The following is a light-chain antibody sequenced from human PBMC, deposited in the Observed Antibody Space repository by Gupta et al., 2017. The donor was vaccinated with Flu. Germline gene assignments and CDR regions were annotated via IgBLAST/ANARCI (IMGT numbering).Light chain of an antibody. CDR3: QQYAVSPPFT. J-gene: IGKJ2*01. CDR2: DAS. V-gene: IGKV3D-20*01. Sequence: EIVLTQSPATLSLSPGERATLSCGASQTVSSNYLAWYQQKPGRAPRLIIYDASTRDTGIPDRFSGSGSATDFTLTISGREPEDFAVYYCQQYAVSPPFTFGQGTRLDIK. CDR1: QTVSSNY.